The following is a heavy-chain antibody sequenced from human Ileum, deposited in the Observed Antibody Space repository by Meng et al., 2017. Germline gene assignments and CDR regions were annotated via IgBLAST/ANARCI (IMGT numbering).Heavy chain of an antibody. J-gene: IGHJ4*02. D-gene: IGHD3-10*01. Sequence: VAAGGRLVQPWGSLRSSCGGSGFTFSSYWMHWVRQAPVKGLVWVSRINSDGSSTSYADSVKGRFTISRDNAKNTLYLQMNSLRAEDTAVYYCARDWFFDYWGQGTLVTVSS. CDR1: GFTFSSYW. CDR3: ARDWFFDY. CDR2: INSDGSST. V-gene: IGHV3-74*01.